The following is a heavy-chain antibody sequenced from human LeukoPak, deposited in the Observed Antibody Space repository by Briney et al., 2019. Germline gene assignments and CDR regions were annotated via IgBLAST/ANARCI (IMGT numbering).Heavy chain of an antibody. CDR3: ARAAVSKDGSPYFY. CDR1: GYTFTSYD. Sequence: GASVKVSCKASGYTFTSYDINWVRQATGQGLEWMGWMNPNSGNTGYAQKFQGRVTITRNTSISTAYMELSSLRSEDTAVYYCARAAVSKDGSPYFYWGQGTLVTVSS. V-gene: IGHV1-8*03. CDR2: MNPNSGNT. D-gene: IGHD3-22*01. J-gene: IGHJ4*02.